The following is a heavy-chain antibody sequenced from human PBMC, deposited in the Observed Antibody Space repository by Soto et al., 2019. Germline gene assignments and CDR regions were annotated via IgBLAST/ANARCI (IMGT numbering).Heavy chain of an antibody. Sequence: GGSLRLSCAASGFTFSSYAMSWVRQAPGKGLEWVSAISGSGGSTYYADSVKGRFTISRDNSKNTLYLQMNSLRAEDTAVYYCAKADFDWLLHHYGMDVWGQGTTVTVSS. CDR3: AKADFDWLLHHYGMDV. J-gene: IGHJ6*02. D-gene: IGHD3-9*01. CDR2: ISGSGGST. CDR1: GFTFSSYA. V-gene: IGHV3-23*01.